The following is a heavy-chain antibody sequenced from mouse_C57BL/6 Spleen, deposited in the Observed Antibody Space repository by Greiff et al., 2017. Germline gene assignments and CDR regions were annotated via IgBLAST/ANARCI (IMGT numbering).Heavy chain of an antibody. Sequence: EVKLMESGGGLVKPGGSLKLSCAASGFTFSDYGMHWVRQAPEKGLEWVAYISSGSSTIYYADTVKGRFTISRDNAKNTLFLQMTSLRSEDTAMYYCARAVYDYGGWFDYWGQGTTLTVSS. J-gene: IGHJ2*01. D-gene: IGHD2-4*01. CDR3: ARAVYDYGGWFDY. V-gene: IGHV5-17*01. CDR2: ISSGSSTI. CDR1: GFTFSDYG.